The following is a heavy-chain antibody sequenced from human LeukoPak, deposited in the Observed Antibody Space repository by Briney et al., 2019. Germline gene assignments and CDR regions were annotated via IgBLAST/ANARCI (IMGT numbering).Heavy chain of an antibody. CDR1: GSTFSTYW. Sequence: GGSLRLSCAASGSTFSTYWMSWVRQAPGKGLEWVANIKQDGSEKYYVDSVKGRFTISRDNAKNSVYLQMNSLRGEDTAVYYCARGHYYFAYWGQGTLVTVSS. J-gene: IGHJ4*02. CDR3: ARGHYYFAY. CDR2: IKQDGSEK. V-gene: IGHV3-7*04.